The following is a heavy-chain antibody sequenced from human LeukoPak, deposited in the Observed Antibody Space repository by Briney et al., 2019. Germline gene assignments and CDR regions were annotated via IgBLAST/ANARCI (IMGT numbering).Heavy chain of an antibody. V-gene: IGHV3-30*02. D-gene: IGHD2-2*01. CDR2: IRYDGSNK. CDR3: AAPGVPAATYYFDY. CDR1: GFTFSSYG. J-gene: IGHJ4*02. Sequence: PGGSLRLSCAASGFTFSSYGMHWVRQAPGKGLEWVAFIRYDGSNKYYADSVKGRFTISRDNSKNTVYLQMSSLRAEDTAVYYCAAPGVPAATYYFDYWGQGTLVTVSS.